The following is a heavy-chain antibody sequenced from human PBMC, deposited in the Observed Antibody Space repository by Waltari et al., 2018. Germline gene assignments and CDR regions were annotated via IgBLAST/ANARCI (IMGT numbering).Heavy chain of an antibody. D-gene: IGHD4-17*01. CDR3: ARQMTTGAYYYYYYMDV. CDR2: IYYSGST. V-gene: IGHV4-39*01. Sequence: QLQLQESGPGLVKPSETLSLTCTVSGGPISSSSYYWGWIRQPPGKGLEWIGSIYYSGSTYYNPSLKSRVTISVDTSKNQFSLKLSSVTAADTAVYYCARQMTTGAYYYYYYMDVWGKGTTVTVSS. CDR1: GGPISSSSYY. J-gene: IGHJ6*03.